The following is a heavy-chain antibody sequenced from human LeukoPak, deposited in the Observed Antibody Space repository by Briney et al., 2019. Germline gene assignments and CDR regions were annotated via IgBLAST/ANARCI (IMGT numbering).Heavy chain of an antibody. Sequence: SETLSLTCAVSGGSISSDYYYWSWIRQPPGKGLEWIGSIYYSGSTYYNPSLKSRVTISVDTSKNQFSLKLSSVTAADTAVYYCARLASMGATIDYWGQGTLVTVSS. J-gene: IGHJ4*02. CDR3: ARLASMGATIDY. CDR2: IYYSGST. CDR1: GGSISSDYYY. D-gene: IGHD1-26*01. V-gene: IGHV4-39*01.